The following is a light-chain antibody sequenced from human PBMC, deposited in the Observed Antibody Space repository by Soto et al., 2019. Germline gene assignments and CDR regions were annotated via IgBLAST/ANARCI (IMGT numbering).Light chain of an antibody. CDR1: QSVSSN. Sequence: EIVMTQSPATLSVSPGERATLSCGASQSVSSNLAWYQQNPGQAPRLLIYGASTRATGIPARFSGSGSGTEFTLNISSLQSEDFAVYYCQQYNNCPWTFGQGTKVEIK. CDR3: QQYNNCPWT. J-gene: IGKJ1*01. V-gene: IGKV3-15*01. CDR2: GAS.